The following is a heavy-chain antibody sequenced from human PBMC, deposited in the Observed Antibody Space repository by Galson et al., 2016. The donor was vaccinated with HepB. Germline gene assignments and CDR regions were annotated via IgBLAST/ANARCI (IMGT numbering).Heavy chain of an antibody. V-gene: IGHV4-59*12. CDR2: IASSGEI. Sequence: ETLSLTCTVSAGSIRGYFWSWIRQPPGRGLEWIAYIASSGEINYNPSLKSRVTMSLDTSKNQFFLKLSSVTAADTAVYYCANLGYCGSDSCYRVYWGQGALVTVSS. CDR3: ANLGYCGSDSCYRVY. CDR1: AGSIRGYF. D-gene: IGHD2-21*01. J-gene: IGHJ4*02.